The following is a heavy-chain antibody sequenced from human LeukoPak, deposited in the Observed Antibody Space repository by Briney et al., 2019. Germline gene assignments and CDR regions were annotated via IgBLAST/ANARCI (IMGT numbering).Heavy chain of an antibody. Sequence: PSETLSLTCTVSGGSISSYYWSWLRQPPGKGLEWIGYIYYSGSTNYNPSLKSRVTISVDTSKNQFSLKLSSVTAADTAVYYCARQQGEAVAGRYNYYYMDVWGKGTTVTVSS. CDR1: GGSISSYY. CDR3: ARQQGEAVAGRYNYYYMDV. J-gene: IGHJ6*03. V-gene: IGHV4-59*08. D-gene: IGHD6-19*01. CDR2: IYYSGST.